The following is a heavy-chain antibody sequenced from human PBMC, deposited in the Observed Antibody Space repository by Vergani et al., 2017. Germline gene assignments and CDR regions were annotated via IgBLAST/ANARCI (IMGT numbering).Heavy chain of an antibody. CDR3: ASGKHYSDSTSQFRGRYFDA. CDR2: IYNSGNG. V-gene: IGHV4-39*01. Sequence: QMQLQESGPGLVKASETLSLTCTVSGDSIISRSYYWGWIRQPPGKGLEWLGSIYNSGNGDSSSSLKSRVTISADTSKNQFSLRLTSVTAADTAVYYCASGKHYSDSTSQFRGRYFDAWGRGTLVTVAS. CDR1: GDSIISRSYY. J-gene: IGHJ2*01. D-gene: IGHD1-26*01.